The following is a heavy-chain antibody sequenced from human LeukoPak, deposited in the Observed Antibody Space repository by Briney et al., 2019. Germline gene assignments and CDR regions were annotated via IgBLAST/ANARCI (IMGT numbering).Heavy chain of an antibody. CDR2: RYYSGST. CDR1: GASISSYY. V-gene: IGHV4-59*01. Sequence: PSETLSLTCTVSGASISSYYWSWIRQPPGKGLEWIGYRYYSGSTNYNPSLKSRVTISVDTSKNQVSLKLSSVTAADTAVYYCARDRGSGDDNWFDPWDQGTLVTVSS. J-gene: IGHJ5*02. CDR3: ARDRGSGDDNWFDP. D-gene: IGHD3-10*01.